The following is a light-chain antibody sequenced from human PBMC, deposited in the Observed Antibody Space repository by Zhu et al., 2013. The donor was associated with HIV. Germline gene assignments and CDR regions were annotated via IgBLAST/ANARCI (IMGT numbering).Light chain of an antibody. CDR1: RSVSSY. V-gene: IGKV3-11*01. J-gene: IGKJ5*01. Sequence: EIVLTQSPATLSLSPGQRATLSCRASRSVSSYLAWYQHKAGQAPRLLIYDTSNRATGIPARFSGSGSGTDFTLTISSLEPEDFAVYYCQQRANWPPTFGQGTRLESK. CDR3: QQRANWPPT. CDR2: DTS.